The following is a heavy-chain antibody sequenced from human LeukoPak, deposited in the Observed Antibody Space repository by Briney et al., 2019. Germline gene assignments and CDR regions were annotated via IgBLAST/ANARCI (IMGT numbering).Heavy chain of an antibody. CDR2: ISYDGSNK. CDR3: AKYAGGGYCTNGVCYHDDY. CDR1: GFTFSSYG. D-gene: IGHD2-8*01. V-gene: IGHV3-30*18. J-gene: IGHJ4*02. Sequence: GGSLRLSCAASGFTFSSYGMHWVRQAPGKGLEWVAVISYDGSNKYYADSVKGRFTISRDNSKNTLYLQMNSLRAEDTAVYYSAKYAGGGYCTNGVCYHDDYWGQGTLVTVSS.